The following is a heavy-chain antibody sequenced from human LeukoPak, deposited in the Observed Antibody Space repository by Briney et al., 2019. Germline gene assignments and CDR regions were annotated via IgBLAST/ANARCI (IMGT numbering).Heavy chain of an antibody. CDR3: ARDRAQCSGGTCFDY. J-gene: IGHJ4*02. Sequence: GGSLRLSCAASGFTFSDYYMSWIRQAPGKGLEWVSYISSSGSTIYYADSVKGRFTISRDYAKNSLYLQMNSLRAEDTAVYYCARDRAQCSGGTCFDYWGQGTLVTVSS. CDR1: GFTFSDYY. V-gene: IGHV3-11*01. D-gene: IGHD2-15*01. CDR2: ISSSGSTI.